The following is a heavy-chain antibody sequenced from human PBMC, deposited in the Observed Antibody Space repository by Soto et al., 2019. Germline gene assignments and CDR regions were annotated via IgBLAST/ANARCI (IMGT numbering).Heavy chain of an antibody. V-gene: IGHV1-18*01. CDR2: ISTYNGNT. CDR1: GYTFTSYG. CDR3: ARGQCSSASCFYFDY. Sequence: GASVKVSCKASGYTFTSYGISWVRQAPGQGLEWMGWISTYNGNTNYAQKLQGRVTMTTDTSTSTVYMELSSLRSEDTTLYYCARGQCSSASCFYFDYWG. J-gene: IGHJ4*01. D-gene: IGHD2-2*01.